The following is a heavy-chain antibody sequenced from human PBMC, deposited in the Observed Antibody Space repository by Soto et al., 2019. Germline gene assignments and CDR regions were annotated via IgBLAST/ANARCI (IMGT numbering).Heavy chain of an antibody. V-gene: IGHV3-30*04. J-gene: IGHJ4*02. Sequence: GGSLRLSCAASGFTFSSYAMHWVRQAPGKGLEWVAVISYDGSNKYYADSVKGRFTISRDNSKNTLYLQMNSLRAEDTAVYYCAREGLDYYDSSGYYYWGQGTLVTVSS. CDR2: ISYDGSNK. D-gene: IGHD3-22*01. CDR1: GFTFSSYA. CDR3: AREGLDYYDSSGYYY.